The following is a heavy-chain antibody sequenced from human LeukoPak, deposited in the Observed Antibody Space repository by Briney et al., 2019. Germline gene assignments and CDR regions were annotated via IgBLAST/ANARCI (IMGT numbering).Heavy chain of an antibody. CDR3: ASGRQLGY. J-gene: IGHJ4*02. CDR2: IKQDGSEK. D-gene: IGHD3-16*01. CDR1: GVTFSSYC. V-gene: IGHV3-7*01. Sequence: GGSLRLSCAASGVTFSSYCMSWGRHAPGKGLEWVANIKQDGSEKYYVDSVKRRFTISRDNAKNSLYLHMHSLRAEDTALYSCASGRQLGYWGQGTLVTVSS.